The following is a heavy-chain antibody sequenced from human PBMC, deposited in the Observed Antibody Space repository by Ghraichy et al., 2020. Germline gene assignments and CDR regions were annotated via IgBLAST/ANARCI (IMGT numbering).Heavy chain of an antibody. V-gene: IGHV4-34*01. CDR2: INHSGTT. J-gene: IGHJ5*02. D-gene: IGHD1-1*01. CDR1: GGSLTNYY. CDR3: ARRSVRSTVVVQPPTRGGFDP. Sequence: SQTLSLTYGVYGGSLTNYYWSWIRQTPGKGLEWIGEINHSGTTNYNPSLKSRVAISLDTSNNQFFLKLNSVTVADAAVYFCARRSVRSTVVVQPPTRGGFDPWGQGVLVPVSS.